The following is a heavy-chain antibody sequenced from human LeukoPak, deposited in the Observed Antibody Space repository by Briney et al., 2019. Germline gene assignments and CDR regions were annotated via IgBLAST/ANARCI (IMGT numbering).Heavy chain of an antibody. V-gene: IGHV3-30*18. J-gene: IGHJ6*04. CDR1: GFTFNSYG. Sequence: GGSLRLSCAASGFTFNSYGMHWVRQAPGKGLEWVAVISYDGSNKYYADFVKGRFTISRDNSKNTLYLQMNSLRAEDTAVYYCAKGTNIVVVPAAITDVWGKGTTVTVSS. CDR3: AKGTNIVVVPAAITDV. CDR2: ISYDGSNK. D-gene: IGHD2-2*01.